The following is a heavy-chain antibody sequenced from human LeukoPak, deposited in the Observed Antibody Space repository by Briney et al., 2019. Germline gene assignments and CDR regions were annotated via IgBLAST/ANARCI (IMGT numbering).Heavy chain of an antibody. V-gene: IGHV4-39*07. CDR1: GGSLSSSSYY. Sequence: SETLSLTCTVSGGSLSSSSYYWGWIRQPPGKGLEWIGSFYYGGSTYYNPSLKSRVTISVDTSKNQFSLKLSSVTAADTAVYYCARVTRIAAAGGSEFDPWGQGTLVTVSS. J-gene: IGHJ5*02. CDR2: FYYGGST. D-gene: IGHD6-13*01. CDR3: ARVTRIAAAGGSEFDP.